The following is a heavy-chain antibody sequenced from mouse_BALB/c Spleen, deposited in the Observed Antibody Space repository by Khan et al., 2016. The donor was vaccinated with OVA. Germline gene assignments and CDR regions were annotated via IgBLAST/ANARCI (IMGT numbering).Heavy chain of an antibody. V-gene: IGHV5-6*01. D-gene: IGHD4-1*01. J-gene: IGHJ3*01. CDR2: ISSGGDYT. Sequence: EVELVESGGDLVKPGGSLKFSCAASGFTFSSYSMSWVRQTPDKRLEWVATISSGGDYTYYSDNVKGRFTISRDNAKNTLYLQMSSLKSEDTAMYYCASNLTGWFAYWGQGTLVTVSA. CDR1: GFTFSSYS. CDR3: ASNLTGWFAY.